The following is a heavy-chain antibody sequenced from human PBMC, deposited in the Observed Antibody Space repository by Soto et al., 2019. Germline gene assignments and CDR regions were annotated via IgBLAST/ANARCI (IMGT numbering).Heavy chain of an antibody. CDR2: ISSSSSFR. J-gene: IGHJ4*02. CDR1: GFTFTNHN. V-gene: IGHV3-21*01. D-gene: IGHD2-15*01. Sequence: PGGSLRLACAASGFTFTNHNMNWVRQAPGKGLEWVSSISSSSSFRTYADSVKGRLSLSRDSDKNLVYLQMDSLRAEDTAVYYCARDPPLSVVVLVATDELGGQGTLGTVSS. CDR3: ARDPPLSVVVLVATDEL.